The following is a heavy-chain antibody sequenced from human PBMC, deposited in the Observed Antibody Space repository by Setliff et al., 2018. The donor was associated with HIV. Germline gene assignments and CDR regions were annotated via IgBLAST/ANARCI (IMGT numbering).Heavy chain of an antibody. J-gene: IGHJ4*02. D-gene: IGHD1-20*01. CDR2: ISYDGNNK. V-gene: IGHV3-30*04. CDR1: XLXFSSEA. Sequence: GGXXRLXXXAXXLXFSSEARXXXRXAPGKGLEWVAVISYDGNNKYXPDSXXXRFTISRANSKXXLSLXMNTLXXXXXXVYXXXXXXXXXXWTFTFDYWGQGTLVTVSS. CDR3: XXXXXXXXWTFTFDY.